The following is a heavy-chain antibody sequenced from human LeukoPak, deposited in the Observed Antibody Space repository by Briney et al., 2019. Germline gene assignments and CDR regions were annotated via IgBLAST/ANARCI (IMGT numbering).Heavy chain of an antibody. CDR3: ARDIVVAPAAMYY. V-gene: IGHV1-46*01. J-gene: IGHJ4*02. CDR2: INPSGGST. Sequence: ASVKVSCKASGYTFTSYGISWVRQAPGQGLEWMGIINPSGGSTSYAQKFQGRVTMIRDTSTSTVYMELSSLRSEDTAVYNCARDIVVAPAAMYYWGQGTLVTVSS. CDR1: GYTFTSYG. D-gene: IGHD2-2*01.